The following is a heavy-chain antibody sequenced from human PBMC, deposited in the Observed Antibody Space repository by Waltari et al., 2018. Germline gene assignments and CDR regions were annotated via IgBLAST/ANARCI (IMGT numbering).Heavy chain of an antibody. Sequence: NPNTGGTNYAQKFQGRVTMTRDTSISTAYMEVNRLRSDDTAVYYCARVLYNSGWFPGDYWGQGTLVTVSS. V-gene: IGHV1-2*02. CDR3: ARVLYNSGWFPGDY. CDR2: NPNTGGT. J-gene: IGHJ4*02. D-gene: IGHD6-19*01.